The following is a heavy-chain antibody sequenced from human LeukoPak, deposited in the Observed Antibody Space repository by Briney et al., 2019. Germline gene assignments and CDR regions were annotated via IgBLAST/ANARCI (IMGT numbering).Heavy chain of an antibody. Sequence: SGTLSLTCAVSGGSISSSNWWSWVRQPPGKGLEWIGEIYHSGSTNYNPSLKSRVTISVDKSKNQFSLKLSSVTAADTAVYYCARVVSSSWYSRYFDYWGQGTLVTVSS. V-gene: IGHV4-4*02. CDR1: GGSISSSNW. CDR3: ARVVSSSWYSRYFDY. CDR2: IYHSGST. J-gene: IGHJ4*02. D-gene: IGHD6-13*01.